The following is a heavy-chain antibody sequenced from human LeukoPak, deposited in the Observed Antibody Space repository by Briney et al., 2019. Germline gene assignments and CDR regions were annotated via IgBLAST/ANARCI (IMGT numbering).Heavy chain of an antibody. V-gene: IGHV3-48*01. D-gene: IGHD2-2*01. CDR1: GFTFSSYS. CDR2: IRSSSSTI. Sequence: GGSLRLSCAASGFTFSSYSMNWVRQTPGKGLEWISYIRSSSSTIYYADSVKGRFAISRDNAKNSLYLQMDSLRAEDTAVYYCATGTWGYCSATSCPLDFWGQGTLVTVSS. CDR3: ATGTWGYCSATSCPLDF. J-gene: IGHJ4*02.